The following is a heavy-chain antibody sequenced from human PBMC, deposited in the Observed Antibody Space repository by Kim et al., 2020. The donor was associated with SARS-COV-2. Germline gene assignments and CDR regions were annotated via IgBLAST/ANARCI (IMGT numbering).Heavy chain of an antibody. Sequence: GGSLRLSCAASGFTFSSYWMSWVRQAPGKGLEWVANIKQDGSEKYYVDSVKGRFTISRDNAKNSLYLQMNSLRAEDTAVYYCARGLHIVVVTAIYFDYWGQGTLVTVSS. D-gene: IGHD2-21*02. CDR3: ARGLHIVVVTAIYFDY. CDR2: IKQDGSEK. CDR1: GFTFSSYW. J-gene: IGHJ4*02. V-gene: IGHV3-7*01.